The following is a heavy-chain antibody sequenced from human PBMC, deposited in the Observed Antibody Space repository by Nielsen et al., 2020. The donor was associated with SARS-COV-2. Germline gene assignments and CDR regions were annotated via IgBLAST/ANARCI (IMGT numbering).Heavy chain of an antibody. Sequence: LRLSCTVSGGSISSGNYYWSWIRQPSGKGLEWIGYIYYSGSAYYNPSLKSRVTISGDTSKNQFSLKLTSVTAADTAVYFCAREMMGYCSSTSCYEIDYWGQGTLVTVSS. CDR2: IYYSGSA. CDR1: GGSISSGNYY. CDR3: AREMMGYCSSTSCYEIDY. D-gene: IGHD2-2*01. V-gene: IGHV4-30-4*01. J-gene: IGHJ4*02.